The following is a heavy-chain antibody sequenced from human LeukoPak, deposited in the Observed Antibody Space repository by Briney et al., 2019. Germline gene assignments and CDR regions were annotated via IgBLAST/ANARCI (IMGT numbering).Heavy chain of an antibody. CDR1: GFTFSSFA. CDR2: ISSSSNVI. V-gene: IGHV3-48*01. Sequence: GGSLRLSCVSGGFTFSSFAMNWVRQAPGKGLQWVAYISSSSNVILYADSVKGRFIISRDNAKNLLYLQMDSLRVDDTALYYCARADPIYDFWSGGDFWGQGTLVSVSS. J-gene: IGHJ4*02. CDR3: ARADPIYDFWSGGDF. D-gene: IGHD3-3*01.